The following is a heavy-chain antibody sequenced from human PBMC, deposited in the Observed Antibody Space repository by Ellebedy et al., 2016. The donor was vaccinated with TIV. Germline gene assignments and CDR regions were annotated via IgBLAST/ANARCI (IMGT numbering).Heavy chain of an antibody. CDR1: GFTFSSYW. D-gene: IGHD7-27*01. J-gene: IGHJ4*02. CDR3: ARDHPLGIENFDY. V-gene: IGHV3-74*01. CDR2: INSDGSST. Sequence: GESLKISCAASGFTFSSYWMHWVRQAPGKGLVWVSRINSDGSSTSYADSVKGRFTISRDNAKNTLYLQMNSLRAEDTAGYYCARDHPLGIENFDYWGQGTLVTVSS.